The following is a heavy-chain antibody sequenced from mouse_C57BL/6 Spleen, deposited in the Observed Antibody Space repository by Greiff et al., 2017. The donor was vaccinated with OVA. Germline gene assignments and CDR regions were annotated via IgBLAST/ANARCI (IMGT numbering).Heavy chain of an antibody. Sequence: VQLQQSGPVLVKPGASVKMSCKASGYTFTDYYMNWVKQSHGKSLEWIGVINPYNGGTSYNQKFKGKATLTVDKSSSTAYMELISLTSEDSAVYYCARLGYDYAMDYWGQGTSVTVSS. J-gene: IGHJ4*01. D-gene: IGHD2-2*01. V-gene: IGHV1-19*01. CDR2: INPYNGGT. CDR1: GYTFTDYY. CDR3: ARLGYDYAMDY.